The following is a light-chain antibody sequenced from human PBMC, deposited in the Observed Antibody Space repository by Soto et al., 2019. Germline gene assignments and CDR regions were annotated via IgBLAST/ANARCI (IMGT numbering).Light chain of an antibody. V-gene: IGKV3-11*01. Sequence: EIVLTQSPATLSLSPGERATLSCRPGQMVSSSLAWYQQKPGQAPRLLIYDASNRATGIPARFSGSGSGTDFTLTISSLEPEDFAIYYCQQRSNWPPVTFGGGTKVEIK. J-gene: IGKJ4*01. CDR1: QMVSSS. CDR3: QQRSNWPPVT. CDR2: DAS.